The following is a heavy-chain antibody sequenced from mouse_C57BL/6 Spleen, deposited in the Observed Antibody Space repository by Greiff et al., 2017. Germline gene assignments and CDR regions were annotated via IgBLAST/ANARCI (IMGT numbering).Heavy chain of an antibody. CDR1: GYTFTSYW. CDR2: IHPNSGST. Sequence: QVQLQQSGAELVKPGASVKLSCKASGYTFTSYWMHWVKQRPGQGLEWIGMIHPNSGSTNYNEKFKSKATLTVDKSSSTAYMQLISLTSEDSAVYYCARSGGNLYFEVWGTGTTVTVSS. J-gene: IGHJ1*03. V-gene: IGHV1-64*01. D-gene: IGHD2-1*01. CDR3: ARSGGNLYFEV.